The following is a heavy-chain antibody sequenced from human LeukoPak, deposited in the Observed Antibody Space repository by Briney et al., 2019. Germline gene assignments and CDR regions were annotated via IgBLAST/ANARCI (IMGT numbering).Heavy chain of an antibody. CDR3: ATRLGYSFVSGSFFDS. Sequence: PGGSLRLSCAASGFTVSNNYTSWVRQAPGKGLEWVSVIYSGGGTYYADSVKGRFTISRDNSKNTLYLQMNSLRAEDTAVYYCATRLGYSFVSGSFFDSWGQGTLVTVSS. J-gene: IGHJ4*02. CDR1: GFTVSNNY. V-gene: IGHV3-53*01. CDR2: IYSGGGT. D-gene: IGHD3-10*01.